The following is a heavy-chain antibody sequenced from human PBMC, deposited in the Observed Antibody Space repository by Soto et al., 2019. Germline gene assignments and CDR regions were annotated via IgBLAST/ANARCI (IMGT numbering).Heavy chain of an antibody. CDR1: GYIFTSYT. V-gene: IGHV1-18*01. CDR3: AREGVAPYYYYGMDV. Sequence: ASVKVSCKASGYIFTSYTIHWMRHAPGQRLEWMGWISTYNGDTNYAQTFQGRVTMTTDTSTSTVHMEVRSLRSDDTAVYYCAREGVAPYYYYGMDVWGQ. CDR2: ISTYNGDT. D-gene: IGHD5-12*01. J-gene: IGHJ6*02.